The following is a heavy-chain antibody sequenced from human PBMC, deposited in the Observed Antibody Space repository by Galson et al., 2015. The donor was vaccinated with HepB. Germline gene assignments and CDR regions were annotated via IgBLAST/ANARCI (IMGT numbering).Heavy chain of an antibody. CDR1: GFTFSSYG. CDR3: ARGSYYDFWSGYYTGFGPWVAFDI. Sequence: SLRLSCAASGFTFSSYGMHWVRQAPGKGLEWVAVIWYDGSNKYYADSVKGRFTISRDNSKNTLYLQMNSLRAEDTAVYYCARGSYYDFWSGYYTGFGPWVAFDIWGQGTMVTVSS. V-gene: IGHV3-33*01. CDR2: IWYDGSNK. D-gene: IGHD3-3*01. J-gene: IGHJ3*02.